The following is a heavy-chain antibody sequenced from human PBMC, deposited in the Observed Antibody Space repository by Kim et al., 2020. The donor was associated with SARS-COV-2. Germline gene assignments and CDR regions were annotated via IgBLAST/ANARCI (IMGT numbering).Heavy chain of an antibody. Sequence: GGSLRLSCAASGFTFSSYGMHWVRQAPGKGLEWVAVIWYDGSNKYYADSVKGRFTISRDNSKNTLYLQMNSLRAEDTAVYYCARVGAEWELLFDYWGQGTLVTVSS. CDR1: GFTFSSYG. V-gene: IGHV3-33*01. CDR2: IWYDGSNK. D-gene: IGHD1-26*01. J-gene: IGHJ4*02. CDR3: ARVGAEWELLFDY.